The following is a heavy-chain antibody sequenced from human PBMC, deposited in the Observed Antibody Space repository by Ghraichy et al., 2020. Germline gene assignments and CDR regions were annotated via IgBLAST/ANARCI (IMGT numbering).Heavy chain of an antibody. V-gene: IGHV3-23*01. D-gene: IGHD6-19*01. CDR3: AKDQVGIAVAGRYYYYYGMDV. CDR2: ISGSGGST. CDR1: GFTFSSYA. J-gene: IGHJ6*02. Sequence: GGSLRLSCAASGFTFSSYAMSWVRQAPGKGLEWVSAISGSGGSTYYADSVKGRFTISRDNSKNTLYLQMNSLRAEDTAVYYCAKDQVGIAVAGRYYYYYGMDVWGQGTTVTVSS.